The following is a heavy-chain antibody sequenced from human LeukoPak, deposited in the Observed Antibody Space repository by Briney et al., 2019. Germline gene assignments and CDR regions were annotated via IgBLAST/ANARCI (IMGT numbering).Heavy chain of an antibody. CDR2: TNSDGSST. V-gene: IGHV3-74*01. CDR3: ARGYGSTPTY. D-gene: IGHD2-2*01. Sequence: GGSLRLSCAASGFTFSSYWMHWVHQAPGKGLVWVSRTNSDGSSTSYADSVKGRFTISRDNAKNTLYLQMNSLRAEDTAVYYCARGYGSTPTYWGQGTLVTVSS. J-gene: IGHJ4*02. CDR1: GFTFSSYW.